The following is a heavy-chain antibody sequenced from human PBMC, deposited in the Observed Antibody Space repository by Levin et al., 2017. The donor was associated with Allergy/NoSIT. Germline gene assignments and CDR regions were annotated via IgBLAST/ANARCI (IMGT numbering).Heavy chain of an antibody. D-gene: IGHD4-23*01. CDR3: ARDRTVVSNTVYYYGMDV. V-gene: IGHV4-59*01. J-gene: IGHJ6*02. CDR1: GVSISSYY. CDR2: ISYSGST. Sequence: SQTLSLTCTVSGVSISSYYWSWIRQPPGKGLEWIGYISYSGSTNYNPSLKSRVTISVDTSKNQFSLKLYSVTAADTAVYYCARDRTVVSNTVYYYGMDVWGQGTTVTVSS.